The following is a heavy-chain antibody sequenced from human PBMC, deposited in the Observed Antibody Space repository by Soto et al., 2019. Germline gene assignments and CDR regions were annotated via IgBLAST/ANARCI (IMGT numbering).Heavy chain of an antibody. D-gene: IGHD3-10*01. Sequence: PSETLSLTCTVSGGSISSYYWSWIRQPPGKGLEWFGYIYYSGSTNYNPSLKSRVTISVDTSKNQFSLKLSSVTAADTAVYYCARHLLLWFGETYYSGMDVWGHGTTVTVSS. CDR3: ARHLLLWFGETYYSGMDV. V-gene: IGHV4-59*08. CDR2: IYYSGST. CDR1: GGSISSYY. J-gene: IGHJ6*02.